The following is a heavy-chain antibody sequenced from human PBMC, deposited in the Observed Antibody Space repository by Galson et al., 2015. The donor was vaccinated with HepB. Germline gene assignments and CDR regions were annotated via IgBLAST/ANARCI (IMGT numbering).Heavy chain of an antibody. CDR1: GFIFSSYV. CDR3: ARDGGGSTPTGYYMDV. D-gene: IGHD1-26*01. V-gene: IGHV3-30-3*01. J-gene: IGHJ6*03. CDR2: ISYDGSNK. Sequence: SLRLSCAVSGFIFSSYVMHWVRQAPGKRLEWVAVISYDGSNKYYADSVKGRFTISRDNSKNTLYLQMNSLRAEDTAVYYCARDGGGSTPTGYYMDVWGKGTTVTVSS.